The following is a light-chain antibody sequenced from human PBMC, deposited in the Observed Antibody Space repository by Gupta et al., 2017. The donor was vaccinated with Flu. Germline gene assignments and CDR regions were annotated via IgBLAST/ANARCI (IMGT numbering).Light chain of an antibody. CDR1: QSVSSSY. CDR2: GAS. Sequence: EMVLTQSPATLYLSPGERATLSCGASQSVSSSYLAWYQQRPGLAPRLLIYGASNRATGIPDRFSGSGSGTDFTLTISRLEPEDFAVYYCQQYGSSPPSITFGQWTRLEIK. J-gene: IGKJ5*01. CDR3: QQYGSSPPSIT. V-gene: IGKV3D-20*01.